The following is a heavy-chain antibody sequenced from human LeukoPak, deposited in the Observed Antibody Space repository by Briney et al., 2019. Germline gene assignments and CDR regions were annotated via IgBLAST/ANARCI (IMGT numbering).Heavy chain of an antibody. Sequence: SETLSLTCSVSGGSLSSYYWTWIRQPAGKGLEWIGRIHTIGSTNYNPSLKSRVTMSIDTSKNQFSLNLSSVTAADTAVYYCARVGLYSYGSFDYWGQGTLVTVSS. CDR3: ARVGLYSYGSFDY. CDR2: IHTIGST. V-gene: IGHV4-4*07. CDR1: GGSLSSYY. D-gene: IGHD5-18*01. J-gene: IGHJ4*02.